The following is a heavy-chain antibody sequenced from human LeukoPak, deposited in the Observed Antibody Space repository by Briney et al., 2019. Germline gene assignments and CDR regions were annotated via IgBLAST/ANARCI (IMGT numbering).Heavy chain of an antibody. V-gene: IGHV1-2*02. J-gene: IGHJ4*02. Sequence: ASVKVSCKASGYTFTGYYMHWVRQAPGQGLEWMGWINPYSGGTIYAQKFQGRVTMTRDTSISTAYMELSRLRSDDTAVYYCASGGKYYDFWSGHDYWGQGTLVTVSS. CDR2: INPYSGGT. CDR3: ASGGKYYDFWSGHDY. D-gene: IGHD3-3*01. CDR1: GYTFTGYY.